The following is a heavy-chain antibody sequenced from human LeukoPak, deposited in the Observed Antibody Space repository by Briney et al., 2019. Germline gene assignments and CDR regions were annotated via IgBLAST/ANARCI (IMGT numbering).Heavy chain of an antibody. Sequence: GGSLRLSCEASGFTFSNHAMTWVRQAPGKGLEWVSAISISGDRTYYADSAKGRFTISRDNSKNTLHLQMNSLRADDTAVYYCANAIRPNDYWGQGTLVTVSS. V-gene: IGHV3-23*01. CDR3: ANAIRPNDY. CDR1: GFTFSNHA. CDR2: ISISGDRT. J-gene: IGHJ4*02. D-gene: IGHD6-6*01.